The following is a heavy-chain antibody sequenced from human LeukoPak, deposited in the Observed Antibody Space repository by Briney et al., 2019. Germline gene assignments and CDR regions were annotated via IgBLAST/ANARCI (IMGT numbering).Heavy chain of an antibody. Sequence: PSETLSLTCTVSGDSISSLYWSWIRQPPGKGLEWIGYIYYSGSTNYSPSLKSRVTISVDKSKNQFSLKLSSVTAADTAVYYCARGATMISLDYWGQGTLVTVSS. V-gene: IGHV4-59*12. CDR2: IYYSGST. D-gene: IGHD3-22*01. CDR1: GDSISSLY. J-gene: IGHJ4*02. CDR3: ARGATMISLDY.